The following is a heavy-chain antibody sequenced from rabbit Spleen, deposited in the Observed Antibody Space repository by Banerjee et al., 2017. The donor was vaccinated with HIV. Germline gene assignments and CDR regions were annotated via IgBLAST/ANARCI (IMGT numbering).Heavy chain of an antibody. CDR2: IYAGTSGTT. CDR1: GFSFSSNYW. V-gene: IGHV1S40*01. D-gene: IGHD6-1*01. J-gene: IGHJ4*01. Sequence: QSLEESGGALVKPGGTLTLTCTVSGFSFSSNYWICWVRQAPGKGLEWIACIYAGTSGTTYYASWAKGRFTISKTSSTTVTLQMTSLTAADTATYFCARGGAGDDGYGYARFYLWGPGTLVTVS. CDR3: ARGGAGDDGYGYARFYL.